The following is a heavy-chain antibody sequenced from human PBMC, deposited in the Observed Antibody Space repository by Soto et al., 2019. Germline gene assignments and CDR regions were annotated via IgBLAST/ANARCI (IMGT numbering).Heavy chain of an antibody. D-gene: IGHD2-15*01. Sequence: SETLSLTCTVSGGSINDNNYYWSWIRQPPGKGLEWIGYIYYSGSTYYNPSLKSRVTISVDTSKNQFSLKLSSVTAADTAVYYCARVADCSGGRCYFSVDYWGQGTLVTVSS. CDR2: IYYSGST. J-gene: IGHJ4*02. CDR1: GGSINDNNYY. CDR3: ARVADCSGGRCYFSVDY. V-gene: IGHV4-30-4*01.